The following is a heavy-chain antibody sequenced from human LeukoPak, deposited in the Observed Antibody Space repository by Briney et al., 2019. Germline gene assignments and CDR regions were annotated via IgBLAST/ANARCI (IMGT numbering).Heavy chain of an antibody. CDR2: ISWNSGRV. CDR1: GFIFDDYA. Sequence: GGSLRLSCAASGFIFDDYAMHWVRQAPGKGLEWVSGISWNSGRVDYADSVKGRFAISRDNAKNSLHLQMSSLRPEDTALYYCAKDWGGGCSSSSCSETAIYNYGMDLWGQGTTVTVSS. CDR3: AKDWGGGCSSSSCSETAIYNYGMDL. V-gene: IGHV3-9*01. D-gene: IGHD2-2*01. J-gene: IGHJ6*02.